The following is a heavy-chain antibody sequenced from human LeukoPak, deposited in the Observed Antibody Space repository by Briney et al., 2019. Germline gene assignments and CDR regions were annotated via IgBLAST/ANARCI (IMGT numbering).Heavy chain of an antibody. CDR1: GGSISSSSYY. V-gene: IGHV4-39*07. CDR2: IYYSGST. D-gene: IGHD7-27*01. Sequence: SETLSLTCTVSGGSISSSSYYWGWIRQPPGKGLEGIGSIYYSGSTYYNPSLKSRVTISVDTSKNQCSLKLSSVTAADTAVYYCARATAEGYFDYWGQGTLVIVSS. CDR3: ARATAEGYFDY. J-gene: IGHJ4*02.